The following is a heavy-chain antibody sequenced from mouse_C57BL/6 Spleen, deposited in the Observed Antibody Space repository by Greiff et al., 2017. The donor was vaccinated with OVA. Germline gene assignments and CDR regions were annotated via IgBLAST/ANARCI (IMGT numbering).Heavy chain of an antibody. CDR1: GFTFSDYG. D-gene: IGHD1-1*01. Sequence: EVQVVESGGGLVKPGGSLKLSCAASGFTFSDYGMHWVRQAPEKGLEWVAYISSGSSTIYYADTVKGRFTISRDNAKNTLFLQMTSLRSEDTAMYYCARHRSYGSNWYFDVWGTGTTVTVSS. J-gene: IGHJ1*03. CDR2: ISSGSSTI. CDR3: ARHRSYGSNWYFDV. V-gene: IGHV5-17*01.